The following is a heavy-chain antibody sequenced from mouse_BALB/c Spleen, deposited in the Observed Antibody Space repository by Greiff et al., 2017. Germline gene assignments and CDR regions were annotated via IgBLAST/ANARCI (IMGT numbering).Heavy chain of an antibody. V-gene: IGHV5-6-5*01. Sequence: EVHLVESGGGLVKPGGSLKLSCAASGFTFSSYAMSWVRQTPEKRLEWVASISSGGSTYYPDSVKGRFTISRDNARNILYLQMSSLRSEDTAMYYCAREYGNLYAMDYWGQGTSVTVSS. CDR3: AREYGNLYAMDY. D-gene: IGHD2-10*02. CDR1: GFTFSSYA. CDR2: ISSGGST. J-gene: IGHJ4*01.